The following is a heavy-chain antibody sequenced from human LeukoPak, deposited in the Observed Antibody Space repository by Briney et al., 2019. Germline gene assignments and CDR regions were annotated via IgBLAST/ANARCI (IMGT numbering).Heavy chain of an antibody. CDR2: INDSGST. CDR1: GGSFSGYY. J-gene: IGHJ4*02. CDR3: ARGIAAAGGFDY. V-gene: IGHV4-34*01. D-gene: IGHD6-13*01. Sequence: PSETLSLTCAVYGGSFSGYYWSWIRHPPGKGLEWIGEINDSGSTNYNPSLKSRVSISVDTSKNQFSLKLSSVTAADTAVYYCARGIAAAGGFDYWGQGTLVTVSS.